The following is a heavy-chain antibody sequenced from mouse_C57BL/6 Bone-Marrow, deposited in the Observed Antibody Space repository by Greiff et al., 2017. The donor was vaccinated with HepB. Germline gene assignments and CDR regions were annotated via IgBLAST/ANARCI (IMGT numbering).Heavy chain of an antibody. Sequence: EVQVVESGGGLVKPGGSLKLSCAASGFTFSDYGMHWVRQAPEKGLEWVAYISSGSSTIYYADTVKGRFTISRDNAKNTLFLQMTSLRSEDTAMYYCARGDYGSSPYYFDYWGQGTTLTVSS. CDR2: ISSGSSTI. CDR3: ARGDYGSSPYYFDY. V-gene: IGHV5-17*01. J-gene: IGHJ2*01. D-gene: IGHD1-1*01. CDR1: GFTFSDYG.